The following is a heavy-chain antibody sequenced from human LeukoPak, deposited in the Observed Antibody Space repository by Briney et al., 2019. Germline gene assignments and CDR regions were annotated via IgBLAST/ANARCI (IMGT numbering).Heavy chain of an antibody. CDR1: GGSISSYY. V-gene: IGHV4-59*01. CDR2: IYYSGST. CDR3: ARDLWFGELLRPYYYGMDV. J-gene: IGHJ6*02. Sequence: SDTLSLTCTLSGGSISSYYWSWIRQPPGKGLEWIGYIYYSGSTNYNPSLKSRVTISVDTSKNQFSLKLSSVTAADTAVYYCARDLWFGELLRPYYYGMDVWGQGTTVTVSS. D-gene: IGHD3-10*01.